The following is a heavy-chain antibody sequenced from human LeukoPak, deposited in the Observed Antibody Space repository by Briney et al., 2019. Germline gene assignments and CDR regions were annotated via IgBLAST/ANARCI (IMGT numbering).Heavy chain of an antibody. J-gene: IGHJ4*02. CDR2: IYYSGST. CDR3: ARGVAAAGSYYFDY. CDR1: GGSISSYY. Sequence: SGTLSLTCTVSGGSISSYYWSWIRQPPGKGLEWIGYIYYSGSTNYDPSLKSRVTISVATSKNQFSLKLSSVTAADTAVYYCARGVAAAGSYYFDYWGQGTLVTVSS. V-gene: IGHV4-59*01. D-gene: IGHD6-13*01.